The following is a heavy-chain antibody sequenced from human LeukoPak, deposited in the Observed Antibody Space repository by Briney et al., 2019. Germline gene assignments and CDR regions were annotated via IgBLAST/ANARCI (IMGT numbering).Heavy chain of an antibody. J-gene: IGHJ4*02. D-gene: IGHD5-12*01. V-gene: IGHV4-39*02. CDR3: AREGYGGGFDD. CDR2: IYYSGST. Sequence: IGSIYYSGSTYYTPSLKSRVTISVDTSKNQFSLQLNSVTPDDTAVYHCAREGYGGGFDDWGQGTLVTVST.